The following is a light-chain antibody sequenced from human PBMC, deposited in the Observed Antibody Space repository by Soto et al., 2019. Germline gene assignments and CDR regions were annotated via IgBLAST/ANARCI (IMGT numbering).Light chain of an antibody. CDR1: QSFRGL. V-gene: IGKV3-11*01. Sequence: EVVLAPSPGTLSLSPGERATLPCRASQSFRGLLAWYQQKPGQAPRLLIYDAYNRATGIPPRFSGSGSGTEFSLTISSLQPDDFATYYCQQYNNYWTSGQGTKVDI. J-gene: IGKJ1*01. CDR3: QQYNNYWT. CDR2: DAY.